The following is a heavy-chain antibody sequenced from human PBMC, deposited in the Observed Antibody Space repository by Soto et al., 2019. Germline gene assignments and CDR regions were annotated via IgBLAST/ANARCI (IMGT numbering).Heavy chain of an antibody. V-gene: IGHV3-23*01. D-gene: IGHD3-10*01. CDR1: GFSFRNYA. Sequence: EVQLLESGGGLVQPGGSLRLSCAASGFSFRNYAMSWVRQAPGKGLEWISTLTGSSSNIYYADSVKGRFAISRDNSRNTLYLQMNSLTAEDTAVYYCANGRATYGLLTHDYWGQGTLGTVSS. CDR2: LTGSSSNI. CDR3: ANGRATYGLLTHDY. J-gene: IGHJ4*02.